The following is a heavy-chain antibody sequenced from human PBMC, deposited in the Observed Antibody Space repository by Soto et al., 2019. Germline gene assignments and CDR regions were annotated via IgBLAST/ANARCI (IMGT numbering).Heavy chain of an antibody. CDR3: ARDDYYDSSGYYVY. V-gene: IGHV1-18*01. Sequence: ASVKVSCKASGYTFTSYGISWVRQAPGQGLEWMGWISAYNGNTNYAQKLQGRVTMSTDTSTNTAYMELRSLRSDDTAVYYCARDDYYDSSGYYVYWGQGTLVTVSS. CDR1: GYTFTSYG. D-gene: IGHD3-22*01. CDR2: ISAYNGNT. J-gene: IGHJ4*02.